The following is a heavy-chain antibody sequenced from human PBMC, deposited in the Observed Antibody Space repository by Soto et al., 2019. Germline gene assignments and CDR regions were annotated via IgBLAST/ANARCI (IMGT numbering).Heavy chain of an antibody. V-gene: IGHV4-34*09. CDR2: IYYSGST. J-gene: IGHJ5*02. D-gene: IGHD2-8*01. Sequence: PSETLSLTCAVYGGSFSGDYWSWIRQPPGKGLEWIGYIYYSGSTYYNPSLKSRVTISVDTSKNQFSLKLSSVTAADTAVYYCARDFNGSPNNWFDPWGQGTLVTVSS. CDR1: GGSFSGDY. CDR3: ARDFNGSPNNWFDP.